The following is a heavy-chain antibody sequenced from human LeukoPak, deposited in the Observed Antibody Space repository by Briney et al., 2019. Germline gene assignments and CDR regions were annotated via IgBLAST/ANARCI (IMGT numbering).Heavy chain of an antibody. CDR1: GGSISSYY. J-gene: IGHJ5*02. D-gene: IGHD2-15*01. V-gene: IGHV4-59*01. CDR2: IYYSVST. CDR3: AREGVDCSGGSCYSRFDP. Sequence: SQTLSLTCTVAGGSISSYYWSWIRQPPGKGLEWIGYIYYSVSTNYNPSLKSRVTISVDTSKHQFALNLSSGTAADTAVYYCAREGVDCSGGSCYSRFDPWGQGTLVTVSS.